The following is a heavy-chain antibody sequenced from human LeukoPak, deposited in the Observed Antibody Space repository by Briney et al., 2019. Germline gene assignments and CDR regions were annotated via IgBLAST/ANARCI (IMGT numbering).Heavy chain of an antibody. V-gene: IGHV1-24*01. J-gene: IGHJ4*02. CDR1: GYTLTELS. CDR3: ATAYYDSSGYYDLGF. D-gene: IGHD3-22*01. Sequence: ASVKVSCKVSGYTLTELSMHWVRQAPGKGLEWMGGFDPEDGETIYAQKFQGRVTMTEDTSTDTAYMELSSLRSEDTAVYYCATAYYDSSGYYDLGFWGQGTLVTVSS. CDR2: FDPEDGET.